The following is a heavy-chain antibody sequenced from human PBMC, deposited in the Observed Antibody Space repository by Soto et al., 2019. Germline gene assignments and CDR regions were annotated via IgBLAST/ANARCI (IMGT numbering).Heavy chain of an antibody. V-gene: IGHV1-18*01. CDR1: GYTFKNYG. Sequence: QVQLVQSGAELKKPGASVKVSCKASGYTFKNYGISWVRQAPGQGLEWMGWISAYNGNTDYAQRFQGRVTMTTDTFTSTAYMELRSLISDDTAVYYCARDRSTHDYWGQGTLVTVSS. J-gene: IGHJ4*02. CDR3: ARDRSTHDY. CDR2: ISAYNGNT. D-gene: IGHD1-1*01.